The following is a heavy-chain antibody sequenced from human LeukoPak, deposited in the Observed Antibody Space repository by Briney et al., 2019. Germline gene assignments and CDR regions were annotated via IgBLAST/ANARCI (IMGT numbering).Heavy chain of an antibody. J-gene: IGHJ4*02. CDR2: ISGSGGST. CDR3: AKDSTYYYGSGSLGDYFDY. Sequence: GGSLRLSCAASGFTFSSYAMSWVRQAPGKGLEWVSAISGSGGSTYYADSVKGRFTISRDNSKNTLYLQMNSLRAEDTAVYYCAKDSTYYYGSGSLGDYFDYWGQGTLVTVSS. D-gene: IGHD3-10*01. V-gene: IGHV3-23*01. CDR1: GFTFSSYA.